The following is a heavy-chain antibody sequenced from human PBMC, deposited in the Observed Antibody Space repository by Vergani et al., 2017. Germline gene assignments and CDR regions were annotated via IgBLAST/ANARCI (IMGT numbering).Heavy chain of an antibody. V-gene: IGHV4-39*07. CDR2: IYYSGST. D-gene: IGHD1-26*01. CDR3: ARVGEWELLGYFDL. J-gene: IGHJ2*01. Sequence: QLQLQESGSGLVKPSETLSLTCTVSGGSISSSSYYWGWIRQPPGKGLEWIGSIYYSGSTYYNPSLKSRVTISVDTSKNQFSLKLSSVTAADTAVYYCARVGEWELLGYFDLWGRGTLVTVSS. CDR1: GGSISSSSYY.